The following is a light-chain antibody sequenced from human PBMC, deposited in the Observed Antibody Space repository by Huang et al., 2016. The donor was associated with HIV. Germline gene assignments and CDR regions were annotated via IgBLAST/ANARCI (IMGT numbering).Light chain of an antibody. J-gene: IGKJ4*01. CDR2: WAS. CDR3: QQYYSTLT. Sequence: DIVMTQSPDSLAVSLGERATINCKSSQSVLYSSNNKNYLAWYQQKPGQPPKLLIYWASTPGSGVPERFSGSGSGTDFTLTISSLQAEDVAVYYCQQYYSTLTFGGGTKVEIK. CDR1: QSVLYSSNNKNY. V-gene: IGKV4-1*01.